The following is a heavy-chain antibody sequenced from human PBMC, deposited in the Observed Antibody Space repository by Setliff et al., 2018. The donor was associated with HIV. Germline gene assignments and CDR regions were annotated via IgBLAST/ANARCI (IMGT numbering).Heavy chain of an antibody. V-gene: IGHV1-18*01. D-gene: IGHD3-10*01. CDR2: ISAYNGNT. J-gene: IGHJ6*03. CDR3: ATLAGDYYYSGRGYYFMDV. Sequence: GALVKVSCKASGYTFTSYGISWVRQAPGQGLEWMGWISAYNGNTNYAQKLQGRVTMTTDTSTTTAYMELRSLRSDDTAVYYCATLAGDYYYSGRGYYFMDVWGKGTTVTVSS. CDR1: GYTFTSYG.